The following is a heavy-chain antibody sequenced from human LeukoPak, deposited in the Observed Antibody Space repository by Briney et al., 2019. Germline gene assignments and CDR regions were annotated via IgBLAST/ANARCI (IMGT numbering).Heavy chain of an antibody. J-gene: IGHJ6*03. CDR2: INHSGST. D-gene: IGHD1-1*01. Sequence: SETLSLTCAVYGGSFSGYYWSWIRQPPGKGLEWIGEINHSGSTNYNPSLKSRVTISADTSKNQFSLKLSSVTAADTAVYYCAREGRGWNDGFYYYYYYMDVWGKGTTVTVSS. CDR1: GGSFSGYY. V-gene: IGHV4-34*01. CDR3: AREGRGWNDGFYYYYYYMDV.